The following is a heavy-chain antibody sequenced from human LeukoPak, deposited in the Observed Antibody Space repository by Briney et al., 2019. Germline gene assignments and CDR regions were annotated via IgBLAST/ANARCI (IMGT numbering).Heavy chain of an antibody. CDR3: ARVRRITIFGVVPDHGSAFDI. Sequence: GRSLRLSCAASGFTFSSYGMHWVRQAPGKGLEWVAVIWYDGSNKYYADSVKGRFTISRDNSKNTLYLQMNSLTAEDTAVYYCARVRRITIFGVVPDHGSAFDIWGQGTMVTVSS. J-gene: IGHJ3*02. V-gene: IGHV3-33*01. CDR2: IWYDGSNK. CDR1: GFTFSSYG. D-gene: IGHD3-3*01.